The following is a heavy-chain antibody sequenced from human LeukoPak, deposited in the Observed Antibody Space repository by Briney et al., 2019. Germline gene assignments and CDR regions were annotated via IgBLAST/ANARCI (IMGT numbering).Heavy chain of an antibody. D-gene: IGHD2-2*01. J-gene: IGHJ4*02. V-gene: IGHV4-39*01. CDR2: IYYSGRT. CDR3: ARLYCSSTSCYSPYFDY. CDR1: GGSISSSNHF. Sequence: SETLSLTCTVSGGSISSSNHFWGWIRQPPGKGLEWIGNIYYSGRTYYNPSLKSRVTLSVDTSKNQFSLTLSSVTAADTAVYYCARLYCSSTSCYSPYFDYWGQGTLVTVSS.